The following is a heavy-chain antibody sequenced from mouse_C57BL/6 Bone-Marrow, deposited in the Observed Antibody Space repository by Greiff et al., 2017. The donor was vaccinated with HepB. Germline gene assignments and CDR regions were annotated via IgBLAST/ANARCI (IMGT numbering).Heavy chain of an antibody. CDR3: ARLDGNYENFDV. CDR2: ISSGSSTI. CDR1: GFTFSDYG. D-gene: IGHD2-1*01. J-gene: IGHJ1*03. V-gene: IGHV5-17*01. Sequence: EVHLVESGGGLVKPGGSLKLSCAASGFTFSDYGMHWVRQAPEKGLEWVAYISSGSSTIYYADTVKGRFTISRDNAKNTLFLQMTSLRSEDTAMYYCARLDGNYENFDVWGTGTTVTVSS.